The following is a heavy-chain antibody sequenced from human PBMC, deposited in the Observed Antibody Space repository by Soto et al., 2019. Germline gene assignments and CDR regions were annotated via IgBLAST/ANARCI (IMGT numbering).Heavy chain of an antibody. J-gene: IGHJ4*02. Sequence: EVQLVASGGGLVQPGGSLRLSCAASGFSLSDHYMDWVRQARGKGLEWVGRIKNEAYSYTTDYAASVKGRFTISRDDSQNSLYLQMNSLKTEVTTMYYCADFTWNGYYLPWGQGTLITVSS. CDR2: IKNEAYSYTT. V-gene: IGHV3-72*01. D-gene: IGHD3-3*01. CDR3: ADFTWNGYYLP. CDR1: GFSLSDHY.